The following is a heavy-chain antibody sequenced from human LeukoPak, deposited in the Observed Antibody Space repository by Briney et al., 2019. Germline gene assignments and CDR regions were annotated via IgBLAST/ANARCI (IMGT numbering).Heavy chain of an antibody. Sequence: SETLSLTCTVSGGSISSYYWSWIRQPPGKGLEWIGYIYYSGSTNYNPSLKSRVTISVDTSKNQFSLKLRSVTAADTAVYYCARGYDYVWGSNRCAFDIWGQGTMVTVAS. D-gene: IGHD3-16*02. J-gene: IGHJ3*02. CDR2: IYYSGST. V-gene: IGHV4-59*01. CDR3: ARGYDYVWGSNRCAFDI. CDR1: GGSISSYY.